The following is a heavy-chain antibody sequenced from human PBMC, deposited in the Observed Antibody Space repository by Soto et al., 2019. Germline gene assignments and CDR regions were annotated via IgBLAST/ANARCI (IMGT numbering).Heavy chain of an antibody. CDR3: ARLCSGGSCVPNNWFDP. Sequence: SETLSLTCTVSGGSISSYYWSWIRQPPGKGLEWIGYIYYSGSTNYNPSLKSRVTISVDTSKNQFSLRLSSVTAADTAVYSCARLCSGGSCVPNNWFDPWGQGTLVTVSS. CDR1: GGSISSYY. CDR2: IYYSGST. D-gene: IGHD2-15*01. J-gene: IGHJ5*02. V-gene: IGHV4-59*08.